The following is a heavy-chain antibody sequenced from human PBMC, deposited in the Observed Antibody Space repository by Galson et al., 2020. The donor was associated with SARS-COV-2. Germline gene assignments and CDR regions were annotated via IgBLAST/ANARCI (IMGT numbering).Heavy chain of an antibody. V-gene: IGHV4-31*03. CDR2: IYYSGST. CDR3: ARVQTYGFLATVVTQYFDL. CDR1: GGSISSGGYY. D-gene: IGHD4-17*01. J-gene: IGHJ2*01. Sequence: SETLSLTCTVSGGSISSGGYYWSWIRQHPGKGLEWIGYIYYSGSTYYNPSLKSRVTISVDTSKNQFSLKLSSVTAADTAVYYCARVQTYGFLATVVTQYFDLWGRGTLVTVSS.